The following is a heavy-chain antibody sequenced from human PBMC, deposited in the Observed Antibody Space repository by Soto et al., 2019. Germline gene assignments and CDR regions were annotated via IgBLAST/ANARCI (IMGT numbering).Heavy chain of an antibody. CDR3: ARVAITMIVVVAGMDV. V-gene: IGHV3-53*01. CDR1: GFTFSSNY. J-gene: IGHJ6*02. Sequence: PGGSLRLSCAASGFTFSSNYMSWVRQAQGKGLEWVSVIYSVGSTYYADSVKGLFTISRDNTKNTLYLQMNSLRAADPAVYYCARVAITMIVVVAGMDVWGQGTTVTVSS. D-gene: IGHD3-22*01. CDR2: IYSVGST.